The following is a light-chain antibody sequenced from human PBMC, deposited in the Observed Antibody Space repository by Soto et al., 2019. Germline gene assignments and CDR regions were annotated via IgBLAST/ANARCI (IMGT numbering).Light chain of an antibody. CDR2: DVT. J-gene: IGLJ2*01. CDR3: SSYTRSSTLV. CDR1: SSDVGAYDY. V-gene: IGLV2-14*01. Sequence: QSALTQPASVSGSPGQSIAISCTGTSSDVGAYDYVSWYQQYPGKAPKLMIYDVTNRPSGVSDRFSGSKSGNTASLTISGLHTEDEADYHCSSYTRSSTLVFGGGTKLTVL.